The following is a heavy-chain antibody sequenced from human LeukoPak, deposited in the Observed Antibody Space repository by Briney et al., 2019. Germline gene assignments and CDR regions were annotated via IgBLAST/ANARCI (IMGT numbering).Heavy chain of an antibody. CDR2: ISGSGGST. CDR3: AKEDGYCSSTSCWDWFDP. J-gene: IGHJ5*02. Sequence: PGGSLRLSCAASGFTFSSYAMSWVRQAPGKGLEWVSAISGSGGSTYYADSVKGRFTISRDNSKNTLYLQMNSLRAEDTAVYYCAKEDGYCSSTSCWDWFDPWGQGTLVTVSS. D-gene: IGHD2-2*01. V-gene: IGHV3-23*01. CDR1: GFTFSSYA.